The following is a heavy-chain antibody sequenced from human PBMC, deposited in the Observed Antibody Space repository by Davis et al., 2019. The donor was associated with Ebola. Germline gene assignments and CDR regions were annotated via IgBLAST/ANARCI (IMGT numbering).Heavy chain of an antibody. J-gene: IGHJ6*02. CDR3: ARDQKTTVPKPYYYYYGMDV. CDR1: GYTFTSYY. D-gene: IGHD4-11*01. Sequence: ASVKVSCKASGYTFTSYYMHWVRQAPGQGLEWMGIINPSGGSTSYAQKFQGRVTMTRDTSTSTVYMELSSLRSEDTAVYYCARDQKTTVPKPYYYYYGMDVWGQGTTVTVSS. CDR2: INPSGGST. V-gene: IGHV1-46*01.